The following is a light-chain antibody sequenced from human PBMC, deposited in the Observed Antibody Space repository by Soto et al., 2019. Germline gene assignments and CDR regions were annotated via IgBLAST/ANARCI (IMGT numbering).Light chain of an antibody. Sequence: DIVMTQTPLSSLVTLGQPASISCRSSHSLRNSHGDTYLNWLQQRPGQPPRLLIYKVSNRFSGVPDRFTGSGAGTDFTLNISRVEAEDVGIYYCMQAAQFPMAFGQGTKVEIK. J-gene: IGKJ1*01. V-gene: IGKV2-24*01. CDR3: MQAAQFPMA. CDR1: HSLRNSHGDTY. CDR2: KVS.